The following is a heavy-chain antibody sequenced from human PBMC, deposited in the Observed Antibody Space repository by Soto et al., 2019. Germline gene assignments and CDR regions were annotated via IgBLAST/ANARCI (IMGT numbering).Heavy chain of an antibody. Sequence: QVQLVQSGAEVKKPGSSVKVSCKASVGTFSSYAISWVRQAPGQGLEWMGGIIPIFGTANYAQKFQGRVTITEDESTRTAYMELGSLRSEDTAVYYCARTRGYNYYDSSGLDYWGQGTLVTVSS. D-gene: IGHD3-22*01. CDR3: ARTRGYNYYDSSGLDY. V-gene: IGHV1-69*12. J-gene: IGHJ4*02. CDR2: IIPIFGTA. CDR1: VGTFSSYA.